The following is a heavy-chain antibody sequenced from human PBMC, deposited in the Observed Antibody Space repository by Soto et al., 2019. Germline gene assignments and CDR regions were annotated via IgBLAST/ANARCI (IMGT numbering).Heavy chain of an antibody. J-gene: IGHJ5*02. CDR3: ARSWGFGEPNWFDP. CDR1: GGSISSYY. Sequence: QVQLQESGPGLVKPSETLSLTCTVSGGSISSYYWSWIRQPAGKGLEWIWRIYTSGSTNYNPSLKNRVTMSVDTCKNQFSLKLSSVTAADTAVYYCARSWGFGEPNWFDPCGQGTLVTVSS. D-gene: IGHD3-10*01. V-gene: IGHV4-4*07. CDR2: IYTSGST.